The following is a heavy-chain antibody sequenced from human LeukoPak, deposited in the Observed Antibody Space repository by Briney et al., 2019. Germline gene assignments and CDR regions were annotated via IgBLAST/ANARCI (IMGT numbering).Heavy chain of an antibody. D-gene: IGHD2-15*01. CDR3: AIDYSCSGGSCYSGWFDP. Sequence: SVKVSCKASGGTFSSYAISWVPQAPGQGLEWMGRIIPIFGTANYAQKFQGRVTITTDESTSTAYMELSSLRSEDTAVYYCAIDYSCSGGSCYSGWFDPCGQGTLVTVSS. J-gene: IGHJ5*02. CDR1: GGTFSSYA. V-gene: IGHV1-69*05. CDR2: IIPIFGTA.